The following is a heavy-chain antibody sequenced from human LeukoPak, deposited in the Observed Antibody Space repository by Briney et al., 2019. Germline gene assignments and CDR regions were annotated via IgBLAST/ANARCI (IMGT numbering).Heavy chain of an antibody. CDR2: IKRKSDGGTP. J-gene: IGHJ5*02. V-gene: IGHV3-15*01. D-gene: IGHD3-10*01. CDR1: AFTFSNVW. Sequence: GGSLRLSCAASAFTFSNVWMSWVRQAPGKGLEWVGRIKRKSDGGTPDYAAPVKGRFTISRDDSINTLYLQMNSLKTDDTAVYHCVTGGHYFGTWGQGTLVTVSP. CDR3: VTGGHYFGT.